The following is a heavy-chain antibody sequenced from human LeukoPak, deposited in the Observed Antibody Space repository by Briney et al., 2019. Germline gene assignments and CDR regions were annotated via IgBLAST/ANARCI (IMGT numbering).Heavy chain of an antibody. CDR2: ISYDGSNK. J-gene: IGHJ4*02. CDR1: GFTFSSYG. V-gene: IGHV3-30*18. D-gene: IGHD2-15*01. CDR3: AKVGYCSGGSCYGGLDC. Sequence: PGGSLRLSCAASGFTFSSYGMHWVRQAPGKGLEWVAVISYDGSNKYYADSVKGRFTISRDNSKNTLYLQMNSLRAEDTAVYYCAKVGYCSGGSCYGGLDCWGQGTLVTVSS.